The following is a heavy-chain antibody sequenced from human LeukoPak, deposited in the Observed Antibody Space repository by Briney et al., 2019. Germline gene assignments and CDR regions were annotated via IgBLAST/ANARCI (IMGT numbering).Heavy chain of an antibody. CDR1: GYDFTKYA. V-gene: IGHV1-3*03. CDR2: IDAGNGRT. CDR3: ARGIWSTTLTAYYLDY. Sequence: ASVKVSCKASGYDFTKYAVQWVRQAPGQRLEWMGWIDAGNGRTKYSPDFQGRVIISRDTSASIVYMELSSLRSDGMAVYYCARGIWSTTLTAYYLDYWGQGTLVTVSS. J-gene: IGHJ4*02. D-gene: IGHD2-21*02.